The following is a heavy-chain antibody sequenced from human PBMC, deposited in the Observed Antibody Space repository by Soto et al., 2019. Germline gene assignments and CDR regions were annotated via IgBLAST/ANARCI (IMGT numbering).Heavy chain of an antibody. Sequence: GGSLRLSCAASGFTFSSYGMHWVRQAPGKGLEWVAVISYDGSNKYYADSVKGRFTISRDNSKNTLYLQMNSLRAEDTAVYYCAKNSRYYGMDVWGQGTTVTVSS. V-gene: IGHV3-30*18. CDR2: ISYDGSNK. CDR1: GFTFSSYG. CDR3: AKNSRYYGMDV. J-gene: IGHJ6*02.